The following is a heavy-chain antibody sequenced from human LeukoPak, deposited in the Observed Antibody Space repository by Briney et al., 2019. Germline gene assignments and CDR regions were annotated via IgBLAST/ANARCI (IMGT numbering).Heavy chain of an antibody. CDR3: ARGTSLSNYDFYLWADYYYYMDV. D-gene: IGHD3-3*01. Sequence: SETLSLTCTVSGGSISSYYWSWIRQPPGKGLEWIGYIYYSGSTNYNPSLKSRVTISVDTSKNQFSLKLSSVTAADTAVYYCARGTSLSNYDFYLWADYYYYMDVWGKGTTVTVSS. CDR1: GGSISSYY. J-gene: IGHJ6*03. CDR2: IYYSGST. V-gene: IGHV4-59*01.